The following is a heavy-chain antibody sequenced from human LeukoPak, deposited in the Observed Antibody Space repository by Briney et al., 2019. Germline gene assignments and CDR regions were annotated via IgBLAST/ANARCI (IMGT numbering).Heavy chain of an antibody. CDR1: GFSFSTQR. CDR3: ARGGTAGYYY. D-gene: IGHD6-13*01. Sequence: PGGSLRLSCAASGFSFSTQRMHWVRQAPGKGLVWVSRINSDGSSTSYADSVKGRFTISRDNAKNTLYLQMNSLRAEDTAVYYCARGGTAGYYYWGQGTLVTVSS. J-gene: IGHJ4*02. V-gene: IGHV3-74*01. CDR2: INSDGSST.